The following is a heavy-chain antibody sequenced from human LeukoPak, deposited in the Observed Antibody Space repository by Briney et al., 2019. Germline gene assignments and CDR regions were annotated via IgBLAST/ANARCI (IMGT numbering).Heavy chain of an antibody. CDR1: GGLISSSSYY. D-gene: IGHD6-19*01. CDR3: ARTAGVAVAGSRQYFDY. V-gene: IGHV4-39*01. J-gene: IGHJ4*02. CDR2: FYYSGST. Sequence: SETLSLTCTVSGGLISSSSYYWGWLRQPPEKGLEWIGSFYYSGSTYYHPSLKSRATISVDTSKNQFSLNLSSVTAADTAVYYCARTAGVAVAGSRQYFDYWGQGTLVTVSS.